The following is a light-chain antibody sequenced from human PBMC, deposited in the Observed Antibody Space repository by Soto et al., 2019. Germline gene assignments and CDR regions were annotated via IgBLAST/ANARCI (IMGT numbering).Light chain of an antibody. Sequence: QSALTQPASVSGSPGQSITISCTGTSSDVGGYNYVSWYQQHPGKAPQLMIYDVSNRPSGVSNRFSGSKSGNTASLTISGLQAEDEAEYYCSSYTNSSTYVFGTGTKVTVL. J-gene: IGLJ1*01. V-gene: IGLV2-14*01. CDR2: DVS. CDR1: SSDVGGYNY. CDR3: SSYTNSSTYV.